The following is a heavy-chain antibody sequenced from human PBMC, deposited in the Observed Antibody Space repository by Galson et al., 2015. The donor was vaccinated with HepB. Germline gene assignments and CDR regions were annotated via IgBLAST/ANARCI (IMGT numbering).Heavy chain of an antibody. CDR1: GFTFRNYG. J-gene: IGHJ4*02. V-gene: IGHV3-30*03. CDR3: ARDHREFITTFLDY. CDR2: ISYDGSVK. D-gene: IGHD3-22*01. Sequence: SLRLSCAASGFTFRNYGMHWVRQAPGKGLEWVAIISYDGSVKSYADSVKGRFTISRDNSKNTLYLQMNSLRAEDTAVYYCARDHREFITTFLDYWGRGTLVAVSS.